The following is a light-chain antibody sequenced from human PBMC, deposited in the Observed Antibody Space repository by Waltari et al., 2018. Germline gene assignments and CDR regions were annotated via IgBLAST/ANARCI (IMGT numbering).Light chain of an antibody. CDR3: QQLNSYSLIT. Sequence: DIQLTQSPSLLSASLGDRVTITCRASQGRSNYLAWYQQQPGKAPKLLSSATSTLQSGVPSRFSGSGSGTEFTLTISDLQPEDFTTYYCQQLNSYSLITFGQGTRLEIK. CDR2: ATS. V-gene: IGKV1-9*01. CDR1: QGRSNY. J-gene: IGKJ5*01.